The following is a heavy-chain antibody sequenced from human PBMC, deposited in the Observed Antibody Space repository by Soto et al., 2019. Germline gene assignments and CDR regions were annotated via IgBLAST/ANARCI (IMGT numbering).Heavy chain of an antibody. D-gene: IGHD3-3*01. Sequence: SGPTLVNPTQTLTLTCTFSGFSLSTSGVGVGWIRQPPGKALEWLALIYWDDDKRYSPSLKSRLTITKDTSKNQVVLTKTNMDPVDTSTYYFANNLEWDAFDIWGQGTMVTVSS. CDR1: GFSLSTSGVG. J-gene: IGHJ3*02. V-gene: IGHV2-5*02. CDR3: ANNLEWDAFDI. CDR2: IYWDDDK.